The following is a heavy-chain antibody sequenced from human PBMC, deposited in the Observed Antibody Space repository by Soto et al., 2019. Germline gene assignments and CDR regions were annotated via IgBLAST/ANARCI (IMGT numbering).Heavy chain of an antibody. CDR3: ARDVSNSVDY. V-gene: IGHV3-74*01. D-gene: IGHD4-4*01. CDR1: GFTFSSYW. CDR2: IGSNGRST. J-gene: IGHJ4*02. Sequence: EVQLVESGGGLVQPGGSLRLSCAASGFTFSSYWMQWVRQVPGKGLVWVSRIGSNGRSTNYADSVKGRFTISRDNAKNTLFLQMNSLRAEDTAVYYCARDVSNSVDYWGQGTLVTVSS.